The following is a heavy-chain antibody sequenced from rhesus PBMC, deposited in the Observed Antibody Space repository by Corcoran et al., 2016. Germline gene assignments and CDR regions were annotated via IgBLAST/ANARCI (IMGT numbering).Heavy chain of an antibody. CDR3: ARDLGIATADPYFDY. J-gene: IGHJ4*01. D-gene: IGHD6-31*01. CDR2: IYGSGGST. CDR1: GYSVSSNY. Sequence: QVQLQESGPGPVKPSETLSLTCAVSGYSVSSNYWTWIRQPPGKGLEWIGYIYGSGGSTYYNPSLKSRVTISTDTSKNQFSLKLSSVTAADTAVYYCARDLGIATADPYFDYWGQGVLVTVSS. V-gene: IGHV4-160*01.